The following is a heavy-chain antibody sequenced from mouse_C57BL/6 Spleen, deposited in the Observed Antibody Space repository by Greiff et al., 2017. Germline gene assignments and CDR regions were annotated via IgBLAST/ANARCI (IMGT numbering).Heavy chain of an antibody. CDR2: INPNNGGT. Sequence: EVQLQQSGPELVKPGASVKISCKASGYTFTDYYMNWVKQSHGKSLEWIGDINPNNGGTSYNQKFKGKATLTVDKSSSTAYMELRSLTSEDSAVYYCAREADSSGYDYWGQGTTLTVSS. CDR1: GYTFTDYY. V-gene: IGHV1-26*01. D-gene: IGHD3-2*02. CDR3: AREADSSGYDY. J-gene: IGHJ2*01.